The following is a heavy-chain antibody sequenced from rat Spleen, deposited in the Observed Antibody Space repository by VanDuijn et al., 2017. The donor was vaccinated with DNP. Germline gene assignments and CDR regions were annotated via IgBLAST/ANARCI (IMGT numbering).Heavy chain of an antibody. J-gene: IGHJ4*01. CDR2: ISPDGGSI. CDR3: AKANYYYDGSYAMDA. CDR1: GFTFGDYY. V-gene: IGHV5-20*01. D-gene: IGHD1-12*02. Sequence: EVQLVESGGGLVQPGGSLKLSCAASGFTFGDYYMSWVRQPPTKGLEWVASISPDGGSIYYRYSVKGRFTMSRDNAMSSLYLQMESLRSEDTATYYCAKANYYYDGSYAMDAWGQGTSVTVSS.